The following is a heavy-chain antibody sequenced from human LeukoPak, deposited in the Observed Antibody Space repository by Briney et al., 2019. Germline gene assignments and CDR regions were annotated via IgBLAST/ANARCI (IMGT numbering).Heavy chain of an antibody. CDR1: GLTISDSW. Sequence: GGSLRLSCAASGLTISDSWIHWVRQAPGKGLMWVSVIYSGGSTYYADSVKGRFTISRDNSKNTLYFQMNSLRAEDTAVYYCAKYGPQDSGSSHFDYWGQGALVTVSS. CDR3: AKYGPQDSGSSHFDY. D-gene: IGHD1-26*01. V-gene: IGHV3-53*01. CDR2: IYSGGST. J-gene: IGHJ4*02.